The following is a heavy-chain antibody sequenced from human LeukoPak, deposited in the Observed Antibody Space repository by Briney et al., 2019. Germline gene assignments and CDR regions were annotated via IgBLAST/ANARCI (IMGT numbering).Heavy chain of an antibody. Sequence: SETLSLTCTVSGYSISSGDYWGWIRQPPGKGLEWIGSMCHSGSTYYNPSLKSRVTISVDTSKNHFSLKLSSVTASDTALYHCARDGGIVGAANPYFDYWGQGTLVTVSS. CDR1: GYSISSGDY. D-gene: IGHD1-26*01. CDR2: MCHSGST. V-gene: IGHV4-38-2*02. J-gene: IGHJ4*02. CDR3: ARDGGIVGAANPYFDY.